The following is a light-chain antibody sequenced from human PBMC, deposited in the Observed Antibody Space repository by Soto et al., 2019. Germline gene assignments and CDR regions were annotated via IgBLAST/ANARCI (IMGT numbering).Light chain of an antibody. V-gene: IGKV1-39*01. J-gene: IGKJ1*01. CDR3: QQRYSTPRWT. Sequence: DIQMTQSPSSLSASVGDRVTITCRASQSISSYLNWYQQKPGKAPKLLIYAASSLQSGVPSRFSGSGSGTDFTLTISSLQHEDVATYYCQQRYSTPRWTFGQGTKVEIK. CDR1: QSISSY. CDR2: AAS.